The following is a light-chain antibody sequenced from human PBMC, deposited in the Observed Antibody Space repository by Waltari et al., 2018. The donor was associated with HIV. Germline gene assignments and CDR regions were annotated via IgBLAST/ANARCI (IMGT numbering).Light chain of an antibody. V-gene: IGLV3-1*01. J-gene: IGLJ2*01. Sequence: SYELTQPPSVSVSPGQTASITCSGDKLGDKYAWWYQQKPGQSPVLVSYQDSKRPSGIPERFSGSNSGNTATLTISGTQAMDEADYYCQAWDSSTVVFGGGTKLTVL. CDR3: QAWDSSTVV. CDR2: QDS. CDR1: KLGDKY.